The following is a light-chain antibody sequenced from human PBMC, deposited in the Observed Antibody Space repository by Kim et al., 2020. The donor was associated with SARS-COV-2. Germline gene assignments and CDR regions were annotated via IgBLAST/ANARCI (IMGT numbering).Light chain of an antibody. CDR3: QQSYITPEIT. V-gene: IGKV1-39*01. Sequence: DIQMTQSPSSLSASVGDRVTITCRASQSINSYLNWYQQKPGKAPNLLIYAASSLQSGVPSRFSGSGSGTDFTLTISSLQPEDFATYYCQQSYITPEITFGQGTRLEIK. CDR1: QSINSY. J-gene: IGKJ5*01. CDR2: AAS.